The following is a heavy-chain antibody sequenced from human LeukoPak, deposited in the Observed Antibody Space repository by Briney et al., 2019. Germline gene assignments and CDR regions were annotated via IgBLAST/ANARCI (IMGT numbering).Heavy chain of an antibody. J-gene: IGHJ6*04. Sequence: PSESLSLTCTVSAGSISSYYCRWIRPPPGKGLEWIVYIYYSGSTNYNPSLKSRATISVDTSKNQFSLKLSSVTAADTAVYYCARERVFADYYGSGSPFVYGMDVWGKGTTVSVSS. CDR2: IYYSGST. D-gene: IGHD3-10*01. CDR1: AGSISSYY. V-gene: IGHV4-59*01. CDR3: ARERVFADYYGSGSPFVYGMDV.